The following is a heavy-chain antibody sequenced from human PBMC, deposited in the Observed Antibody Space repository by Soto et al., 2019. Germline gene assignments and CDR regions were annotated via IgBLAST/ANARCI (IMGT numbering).Heavy chain of an antibody. CDR2: ISGSGGST. J-gene: IGHJ6*04. Sequence: GGSLGLSCAAXGFSFSSYAMRWVRQAPGKGLEWVSAISGSGGSTYYADSVKGRFTISRDNSKNTLYLQMNSLRAEDTAVYYCAKSDYDGMDVWGKGTTVTAPQ. CDR3: AKSDYDGMDV. CDR1: GFSFSSYA. V-gene: IGHV3-23*01.